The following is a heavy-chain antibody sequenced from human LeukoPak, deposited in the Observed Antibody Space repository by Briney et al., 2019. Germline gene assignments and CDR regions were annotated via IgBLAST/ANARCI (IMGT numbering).Heavy chain of an antibody. V-gene: IGHV1-46*01. CDR1: GYTFTSYY. D-gene: IGHD3-10*01. J-gene: IGHJ3*02. CDR3: AKAMVRGVITPPDAFDI. CDR2: INPSGGST. Sequence: ASVKVSCKASGYTFTSYYMHWVRQAPGQGLEWMGIINPSGGSTSYAQKFQGRVTMTRDTSTSTVYMELSSLRSEDTALYYCAKAMVRGVITPPDAFDIWGQGTMVTVSS.